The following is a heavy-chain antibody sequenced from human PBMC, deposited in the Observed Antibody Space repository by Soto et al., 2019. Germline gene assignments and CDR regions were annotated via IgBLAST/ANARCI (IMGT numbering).Heavy chain of an antibody. V-gene: IGHV4-59*08. CDR2: IYYSGTT. CDR3: ARVGLYCISTSCNDY. Sequence: SETLSLTCTVSGGSISRYYWSWIRQPPGKGLEWIGNIYYSGTTNYNPSLKSRVTISVDTSKNQFSLKLSSVTAADTAVYYCARVGLYCISTSCNDYWGQGTLVTVSS. CDR1: GGSISRYY. J-gene: IGHJ4*02. D-gene: IGHD2-2*01.